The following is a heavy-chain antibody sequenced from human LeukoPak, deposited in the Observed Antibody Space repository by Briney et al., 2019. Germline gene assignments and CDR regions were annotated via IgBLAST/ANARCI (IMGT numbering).Heavy chain of an antibody. J-gene: IGHJ4*02. CDR1: GYTFTSYD. D-gene: IGHD6-13*01. V-gene: IGHV1-18*01. CDR3: ARVARYSSPDY. Sequence: ASVKVSCKASGYTFTSYDISWVRQAPGQGLEWMGWISGYNGDTNYAQTLQGRVTMTTDTSTSTAYMELRSLRSDDTAVYYCARVARYSSPDYWGQGTLVTVSS. CDR2: ISGYNGDT.